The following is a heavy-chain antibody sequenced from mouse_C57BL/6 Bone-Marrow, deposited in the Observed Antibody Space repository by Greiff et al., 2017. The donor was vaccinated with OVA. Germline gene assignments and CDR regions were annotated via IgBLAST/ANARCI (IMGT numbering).Heavy chain of an antibody. CDR3: ARRQA. CDR2: ISYDGSN. CDR1: GYSITSGYY. D-gene: IGHD6-1*01. J-gene: IGHJ2*01. Sequence: EVKLMESGPGLVKPSQSLSLTCSVTGYSITSGYYWNWIRQFPGNKLEWMGYISYDGSNNYNPSLKNRISITRDTSKNQFFLKLNSVTTEDTATYYCARRQAWGQGTTLTVSS. V-gene: IGHV3-6*01.